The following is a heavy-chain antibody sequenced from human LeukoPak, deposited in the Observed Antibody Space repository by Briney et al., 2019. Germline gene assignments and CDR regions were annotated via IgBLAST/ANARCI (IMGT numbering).Heavy chain of an antibody. D-gene: IGHD6-13*01. CDR1: GYTFTSYA. J-gene: IGHJ4*02. CDR3: ARDWWAAAGIDY. V-gene: IGHV1-3*01. CDR2: INAGNGNT. Sequence: ASVKISCKASGYTFTSYAMHWVRQAPGQRLEWMGWINAGNGNTKYSQKFQGRVTITRDTSASTAYMELSSLRSEDTAVYYCARDWWAAAGIDYWGQGTLVTVSS.